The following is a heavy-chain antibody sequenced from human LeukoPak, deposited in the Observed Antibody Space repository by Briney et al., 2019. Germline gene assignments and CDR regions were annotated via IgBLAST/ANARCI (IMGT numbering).Heavy chain of an antibody. V-gene: IGHV3-30*18. CDR3: AKAIRGWYGGPFDY. CDR1: GFTFSSYG. D-gene: IGHD6-19*01. CDR2: ISYDGSNK. Sequence: GGSLRLSCAASGFTFSSYGMHWVRQAPGKGLEGVAVISYDGSNKYYADSVKGRFTISRDNSKNTLYLQMNSLRAEDTAVYYCAKAIRGWYGGPFDYWGQGTLVTVSS. J-gene: IGHJ4*02.